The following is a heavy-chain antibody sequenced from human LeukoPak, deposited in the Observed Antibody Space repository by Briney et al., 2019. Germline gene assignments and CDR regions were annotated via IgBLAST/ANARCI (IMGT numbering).Heavy chain of an antibody. CDR3: ARADSSSWYSPQAFQH. V-gene: IGHV4-59*01. J-gene: IGHJ1*01. D-gene: IGHD6-13*01. CDR1: GGSISSYY. Sequence: SETLSLTCTVSGGSISSYYWSWIRQPPGKGLEWMGYIYYSGSTNYNPSLKSRVTISVDTSKNQFSLKLSSVTAADTAVYYCARADSSSWYSPQAFQHWGQGTLVTVSS. CDR2: IYYSGST.